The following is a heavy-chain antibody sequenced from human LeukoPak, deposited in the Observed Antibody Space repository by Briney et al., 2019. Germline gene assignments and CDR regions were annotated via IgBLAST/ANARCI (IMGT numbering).Heavy chain of an antibody. CDR3: ATRSASSYGGVFDF. CDR2: INTGNGNT. V-gene: IGHV1-3*04. D-gene: IGHD3-16*01. Sequence: ASVKVSCTASGYTFTHYAMHWVRQAPGQSLEWLGWINTGNGNTKYSQKFQGRVTLTRDTSAKIAYMEVTGLRSEDTAVYYCATRSASSYGGVFDFWGQGSLVIVSS. CDR1: GYTFTHYA. J-gene: IGHJ4*02.